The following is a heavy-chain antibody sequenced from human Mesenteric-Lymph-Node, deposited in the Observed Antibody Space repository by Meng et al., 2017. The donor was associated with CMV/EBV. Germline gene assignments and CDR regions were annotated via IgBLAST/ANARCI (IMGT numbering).Heavy chain of an antibody. Sequence: SDTLSLTCTVSGYSISTGYYWGWTRQPPGKGLEWIGSIYQSGSSFYNPSLRSGITISINTSKNLFSLRLTSVTAADTAVYYCARVGDSSGYYPNYFDNWGQGTLVTVSS. D-gene: IGHD3-22*01. CDR1: GYSISTGYY. CDR3: ARVGDSSGYYPNYFDN. J-gene: IGHJ4*02. CDR2: IYQSGSS. V-gene: IGHV4-38-2*02.